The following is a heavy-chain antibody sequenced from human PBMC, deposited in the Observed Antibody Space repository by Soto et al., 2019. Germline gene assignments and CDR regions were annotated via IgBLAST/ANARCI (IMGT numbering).Heavy chain of an antibody. Sequence: PGGSLRLSCVASEFTFDDYAMHWVRQAPGKGLQWVSGMSWNSGSIGYAESVKGRFTISRDNAKNSLYLQMNSLRAEDTALYYCAKRRRSDYYYGMDVWGQGTTVTVSS. D-gene: IGHD6-19*01. CDR1: EFTFDDYA. J-gene: IGHJ6*02. CDR2: MSWNSGSI. CDR3: AKRRRSDYYYGMDV. V-gene: IGHV3-9*01.